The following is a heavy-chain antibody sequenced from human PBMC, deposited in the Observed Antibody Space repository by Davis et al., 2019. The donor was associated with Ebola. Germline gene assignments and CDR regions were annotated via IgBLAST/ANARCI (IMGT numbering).Heavy chain of an antibody. J-gene: IGHJ1*01. Sequence: ASVKVSCKASGYTLTNYYMHWVRQAPGQGLEWMGIINPSGGSTIYAQKFQGRVSMTSDTPTSTVYMELSSLRSEDTAVYYCARGGYSSLGHFQHWGQGTLVTVSS. CDR1: GYTLTNYY. D-gene: IGHD6-13*01. CDR3: ARGGYSSLGHFQH. CDR2: INPSGGST. V-gene: IGHV1-46*01.